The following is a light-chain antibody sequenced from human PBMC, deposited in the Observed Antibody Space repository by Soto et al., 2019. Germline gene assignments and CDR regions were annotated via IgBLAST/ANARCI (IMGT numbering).Light chain of an antibody. CDR3: QQSNNWPWT. V-gene: IGKV3-15*01. CDR2: HAS. Sequence: DIVMTQSPATLSLSPGERATLSCRASQSVANNVAWYQQKPGQPPRLLIYHASTRATGIPARFSGSGSGTEFTLTISSLQSEDFAVYYCQQSNNWPWTFGQGTKVDIK. CDR1: QSVANN. J-gene: IGKJ1*01.